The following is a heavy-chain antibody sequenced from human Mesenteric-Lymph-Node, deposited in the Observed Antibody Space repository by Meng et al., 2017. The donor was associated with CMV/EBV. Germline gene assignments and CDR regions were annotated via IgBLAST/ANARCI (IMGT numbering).Heavy chain of an antibody. V-gene: IGHV3-11*04. CDR1: GFTFSDYY. CDR3: ARDLDSVVPAAIHY. J-gene: IGHJ4*02. D-gene: IGHD2-2*01. CDR2: ISSSGSTI. Sequence: GESLKISCAASGFTFSDYYMSWIRQAPGKGLEWVSYISSSGSTIYYADSVKGRFTISRDNAKNSVYLQMNSLRAEDTAVYYCARDLDSVVPAAIHYWGQGTLVTVSS.